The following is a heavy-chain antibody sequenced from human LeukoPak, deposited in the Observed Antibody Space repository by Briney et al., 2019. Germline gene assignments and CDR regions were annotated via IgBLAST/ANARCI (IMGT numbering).Heavy chain of an antibody. CDR3: ARDLDDLFDY. Sequence: SETLSLTCTVSGGSISSSSYYWGWIRQPPGKGLEWIGSIYYSGSTYYNPSLKSRVTISVDTSKNQFSLKLSSVTAADTAVYYCARDLDDLFDYWGQGTLVTVSS. CDR2: IYYSGST. D-gene: IGHD3-16*01. J-gene: IGHJ4*02. CDR1: GGSISSSSYY. V-gene: IGHV4-39*02.